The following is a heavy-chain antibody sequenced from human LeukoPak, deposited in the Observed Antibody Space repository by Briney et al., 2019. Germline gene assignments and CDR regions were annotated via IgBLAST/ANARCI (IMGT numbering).Heavy chain of an antibody. Sequence: ASVKVSCKASGYTFTSYGISWVRQAPGQGLEWMGWISAYNGNTNYAQKLQGRVTMTTDTSTSTAYMELRSLRSDDTAVYYCARTEYYYDSSGEFDYWSQGTLVTVSS. D-gene: IGHD3-22*01. CDR2: ISAYNGNT. CDR3: ARTEYYYDSSGEFDY. J-gene: IGHJ4*02. CDR1: GYTFTSYG. V-gene: IGHV1-18*01.